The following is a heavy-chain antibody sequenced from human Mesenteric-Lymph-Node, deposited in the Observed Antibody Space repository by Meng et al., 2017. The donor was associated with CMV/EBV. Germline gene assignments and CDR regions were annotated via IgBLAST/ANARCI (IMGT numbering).Heavy chain of an antibody. CDR1: GFTFSDYY. J-gene: IGHJ6*02. CDR2: ISNRGSGT. V-gene: IGHV3-11*01. D-gene: IGHD5-18*01. Sequence: GGSLRLSCAASGFTFSDYYMSWIRQTPGKGLEWVSYISNRGSGTNYADSVKGRFTISRDNAKNSLYPQMNSLRAEDTALYYCAKDRGYSPYYGMDVWGQGTTVTVSS. CDR3: AKDRGYSPYYGMDV.